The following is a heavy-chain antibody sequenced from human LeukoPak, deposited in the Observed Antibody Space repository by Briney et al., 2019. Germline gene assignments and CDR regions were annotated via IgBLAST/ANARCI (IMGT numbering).Heavy chain of an antibody. CDR2: IYYSGST. V-gene: IGHV4-59*12. J-gene: IGHJ5*02. D-gene: IGHD2-2*01. CDR1: DDSITMYY. Sequence: PSETLSLTCTVSDDSITMYYWTWIRQPPGKGLEWIGYIYYSGSTNYNPSLKSRVTISVDTSKNQFSLKLSSVTAADTAVYYCASTITAARRFWFDPWGQGTLVTVSS. CDR3: ASTITAARRFWFDP.